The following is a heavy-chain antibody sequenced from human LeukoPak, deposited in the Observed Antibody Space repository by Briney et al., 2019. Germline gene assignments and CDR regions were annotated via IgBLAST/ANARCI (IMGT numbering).Heavy chain of an antibody. CDR2: ISGSGGST. CDR3: AKDWMCTIINYFDY. Sequence: PGGSLRLSCVASGFTFSNYAMSWVRQTPEKGLEWVSSISGSGGSTHYADSVKGRFTISRDNSKNILYLQMNSLRAEDTAVYYCAKDWMCTIINYFDYWGQGTLVTVSS. D-gene: IGHD5/OR15-5a*01. CDR1: GFTFSNYA. J-gene: IGHJ4*02. V-gene: IGHV3-23*01.